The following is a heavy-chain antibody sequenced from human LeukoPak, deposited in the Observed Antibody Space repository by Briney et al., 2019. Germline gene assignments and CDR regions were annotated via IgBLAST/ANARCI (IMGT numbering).Heavy chain of an antibody. V-gene: IGHV4-34*01. CDR2: INHSGST. CDR1: GGSFSGYY. CDR3: ARGAWSGYNPFDY. D-gene: IGHD3-3*01. J-gene: IGHJ4*02. Sequence: SETLSLTCAVYGGSFSGYYWSWIRQPPGKGLEWIGEINHSGSTNYNPSLKSRVTISVDTSKNQFSLKLSSVTAADTAVYYCARGAWSGYNPFDYWGQGTLVTVSS.